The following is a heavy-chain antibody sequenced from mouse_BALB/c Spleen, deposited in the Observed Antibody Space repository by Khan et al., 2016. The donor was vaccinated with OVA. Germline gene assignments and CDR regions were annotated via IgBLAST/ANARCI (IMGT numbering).Heavy chain of an antibody. D-gene: IGHD2-3*01. CDR1: GFTFSGFG. Sequence: ELVESGGGLVQTGGSRKLSCAASGFTFSGFGMHWVRQAPEKGLEWVAYISDGSNTIYYADTVKGRFTISRDNPKNTLFLQMTSLRSEDTAMYYCARTGYYYFDYWGQGTTLTVSS. CDR3: ARTGYYYFDY. V-gene: IGHV5-17*02. J-gene: IGHJ2*01. CDR2: ISDGSNTI.